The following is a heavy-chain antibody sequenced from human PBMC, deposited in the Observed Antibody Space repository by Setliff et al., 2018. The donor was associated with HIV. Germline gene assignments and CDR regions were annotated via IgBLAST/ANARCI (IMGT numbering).Heavy chain of an antibody. Sequence: HPGGSLRLSCAASGFTFSNYEMSWVRQAPGKGPECVSYITGSGDTIYYADSVKGRFTMSRDNAKDSVYLQMNTLRVEDTAVYYCAREATPRHSSGWVYFDYWGQGMMVTVSS. CDR3: AREATPRHSSGWVYFDY. CDR1: GFTFSNYE. J-gene: IGHJ4*02. V-gene: IGHV3-48*03. D-gene: IGHD6-19*01. CDR2: ITGSGDTI.